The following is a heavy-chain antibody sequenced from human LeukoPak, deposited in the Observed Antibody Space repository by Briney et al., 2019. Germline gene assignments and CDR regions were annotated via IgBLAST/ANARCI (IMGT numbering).Heavy chain of an antibody. V-gene: IGHV1-46*01. CDR3: ARAGAVVDNWFDP. CDR2: INPSGGST. Sequence: GASVTVSCKASGYTFTNYYIHWVRQAPGQGLEWMGVINPSGGSTSYAQMFQGRVTMTTDTSTTTAYMELRSLRSDDTAVYYCARAGAVVDNWFDPWGQGTLVTVSS. J-gene: IGHJ5*02. CDR1: GYTFTNYY. D-gene: IGHD2-15*01.